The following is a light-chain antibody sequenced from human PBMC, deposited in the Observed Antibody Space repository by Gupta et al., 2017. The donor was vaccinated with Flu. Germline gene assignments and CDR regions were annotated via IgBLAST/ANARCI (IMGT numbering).Light chain of an antibody. CDR1: SSNTGSNT. V-gene: IGLV1-44*01. J-gene: IGLJ3*02. CDR2: NNH. Sequence: QSVLTQPPSASGTLGQWVTISCSGSSSNTGSNTVNWYQRLPGAAPKALIYNNHQRPSGVPDRFSGSKSGTSASLAISGLQSEDEADYFCAAWDDRGTGWVFGGGTKLTVL. CDR3: AAWDDRGTGWV.